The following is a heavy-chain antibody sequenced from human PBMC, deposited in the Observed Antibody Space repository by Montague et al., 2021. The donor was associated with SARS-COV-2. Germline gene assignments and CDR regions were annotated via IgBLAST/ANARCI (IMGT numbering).Heavy chain of an antibody. D-gene: IGHD4-17*01. J-gene: IGHJ4*03. CDR3: ARLYGSSFDY. CDR1: GGSVSRISSH. Sequence: SETLSLTCTVSGGSVSRISSHWGWIRQPPGKGLEYIGSFYYAGGTQYNPSLKSRVTISVDTSNDQFSLKMNSVTAADTAVYFCARLYGSSFDYWAKGPGSPSPQ. CDR2: FYYAGGT. V-gene: IGHV4-39*01.